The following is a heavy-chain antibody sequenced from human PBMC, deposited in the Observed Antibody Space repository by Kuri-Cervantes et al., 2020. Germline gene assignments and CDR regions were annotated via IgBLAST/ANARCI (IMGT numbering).Heavy chain of an antibody. CDR2: IYNNGRT. CDR1: GGSLTRNTFY. D-gene: IGHD1-26*01. V-gene: IGHV4-39*01. CDR3: ARRTVGATWPTFDY. J-gene: IGHJ4*02. Sequence: GSLRLSCIVSGGSLTRNTFYWGWIRQAPGKGLEWIGSIYNNGRTYYNSPLKSRVTISVEKSKNQFSLRLSSVTAADTAVYYCARRTVGATWPTFDYWGQGSLVTVSS.